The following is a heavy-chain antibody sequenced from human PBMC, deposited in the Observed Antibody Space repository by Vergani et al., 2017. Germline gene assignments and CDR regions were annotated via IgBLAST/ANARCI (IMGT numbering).Heavy chain of an antibody. Sequence: EVQLLESGGGLVQPGGSLRLSCAASGFTFSSYAMSWVRQAPGKGLEWVSAISGSGGSTYYADSVKGRFTISRDNSKNTLYLQMNSLRAEDTAVYYCARDRNYDSSGYYYWFDPWGQGTLVTVSS. CDR2: ISGSGGST. D-gene: IGHD3-22*01. V-gene: IGHV3-23*01. CDR1: GFTFSSYA. CDR3: ARDRNYDSSGYYYWFDP. J-gene: IGHJ5*02.